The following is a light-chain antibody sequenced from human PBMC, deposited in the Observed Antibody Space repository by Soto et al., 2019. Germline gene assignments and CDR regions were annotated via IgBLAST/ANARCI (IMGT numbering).Light chain of an antibody. V-gene: IGLV2-14*03. J-gene: IGLJ2*01. CDR3: SSYTSSSTLKV. Sequence: QSALTQPASVSGSPGQSITISCTGTSSDVGGYNYVSWYQQHPGKAPKLMIYDVSIRPSGVSNRFSGSKSGNTASLTISGLQAEDEADDYCSSYTSSSTLKVFGGGTKLTVL. CDR1: SSDVGGYNY. CDR2: DVS.